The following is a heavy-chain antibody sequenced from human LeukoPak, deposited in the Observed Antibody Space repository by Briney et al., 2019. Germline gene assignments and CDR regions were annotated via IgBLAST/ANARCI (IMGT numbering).Heavy chain of an antibody. V-gene: IGHV3-9*01. D-gene: IGHD2-21*01. CDR3: AKAANLLWVALDY. CDR2: ISWNSGSI. J-gene: IGHJ4*02. CDR1: GFTFDDYA. Sequence: GRSLRLSCAASGFTFDDYAMHWVRQAPGKGLEWVSGISWNSGSIGYADSVKGRFTISRDNAKNSLYLQMNSLRAEDTALYYSAKAANLLWVALDYWGQGTLVTVSS.